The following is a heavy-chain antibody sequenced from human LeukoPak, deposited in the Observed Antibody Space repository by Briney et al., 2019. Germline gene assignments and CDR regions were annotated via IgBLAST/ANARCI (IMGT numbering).Heavy chain of an antibody. J-gene: IGHJ4*02. CDR2: IYAGDSHT. V-gene: IGHV5-51*01. CDR3: ARAYCSGGRCYVWDY. Sequence: GESLKISCKNSGYSFTNYWIGWVRQMSGKGLEWMGIIYAGDSHTRYSPSFQGQVTISADKSISTAYLQWCSLKASDTAMYYCARAYCSGGRCYVWDYWGQGTLVTVSS. CDR1: GYSFTNYW. D-gene: IGHD2-15*01.